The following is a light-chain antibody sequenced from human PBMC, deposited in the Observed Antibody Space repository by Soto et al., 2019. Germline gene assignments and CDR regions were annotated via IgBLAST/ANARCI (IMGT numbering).Light chain of an antibody. CDR3: VLYMGSGIQV. J-gene: IGLJ2*01. V-gene: IGLV8-61*01. Sequence: QAVVTQEPSFSVSPGGTVTLTCGLSSGSVSTSYYPSWYQQTPGQAPRTLIYSTNTRSSGVPDRFSGSILGNKAALTITGAQAYDESDYYCVLYMGSGIQVFGGGTKLTVL. CDR1: SGSVSTSYY. CDR2: STN.